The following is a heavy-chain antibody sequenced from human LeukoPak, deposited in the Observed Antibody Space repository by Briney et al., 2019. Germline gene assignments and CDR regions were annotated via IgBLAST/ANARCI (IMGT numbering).Heavy chain of an antibody. V-gene: IGHV6-1*01. CDR3: ARGGYCSGGSCYSDWFDP. D-gene: IGHD2-15*01. CDR2: TYYRSKWYN. CDR1: GDSVYSNSAA. Sequence: SQTLSLTCAISGDSVYSNSAAWNWIRQSPSRGLEWLGRTYYRSKWYNDYAVSAKSRITINPDTSKNQFSLQLNSVTPEDTAVYYCARGGYCSGGSCYSDWFDPWGQGTLVTVSS. J-gene: IGHJ5*02.